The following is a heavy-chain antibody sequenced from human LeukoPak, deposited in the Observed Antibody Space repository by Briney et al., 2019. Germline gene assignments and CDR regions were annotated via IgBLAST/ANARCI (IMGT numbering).Heavy chain of an antibody. J-gene: IGHJ4*02. Sequence: PSETLSLTCAGSGYSITSGCYWGWIRQPPGKGLEWIGSIYHSGSTYYNPSLKTRVTISVDTSKNQFSLKLSSVTAADTAVYYCARLYLRDHCSSTSCYGLYFDYWGQGTLVTVSS. V-gene: IGHV4-38-2*01. CDR3: ARLYLRDHCSSTSCYGLYFDY. CDR2: IYHSGST. D-gene: IGHD2-2*01. CDR1: GYSITSGCY.